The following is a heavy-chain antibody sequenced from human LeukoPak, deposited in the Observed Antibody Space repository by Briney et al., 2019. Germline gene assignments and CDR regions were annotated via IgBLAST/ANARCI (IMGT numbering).Heavy chain of an antibody. V-gene: IGHV4-34*01. J-gene: IGHJ6*03. CDR3: ARAPILKPKDIAARLYYYYMDV. CDR2: INHSGST. CDR1: GGSFSGYY. D-gene: IGHD6-6*01. Sequence: SETLSLTCAVYGGSFSGYYWSWIRQPPGKGLEWIGEINHSGSTNYNPSLKSRVTISVDTSKNQFSLKLSSVTAADTAVYYCARAPILKPKDIAARLYYYYMDVWAKGTTVTVPS.